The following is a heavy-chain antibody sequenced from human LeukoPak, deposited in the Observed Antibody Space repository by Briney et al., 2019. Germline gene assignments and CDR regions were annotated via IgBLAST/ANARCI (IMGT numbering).Heavy chain of an antibody. V-gene: IGHV3-30*03. Sequence: HPGGSLRLSCAASGFTFSSYSMNWVRQAPGKGLEWVAVISYDGSNKYYADSVKGRFTISRDNSKNTLYLQMNSLRAEDTAVYYCASYMGPSNSEYYFDYWGQGTLVTVSS. CDR2: ISYDGSNK. CDR1: GFTFSSYS. CDR3: ASYMGPSNSEYYFDY. D-gene: IGHD4-23*01. J-gene: IGHJ4*02.